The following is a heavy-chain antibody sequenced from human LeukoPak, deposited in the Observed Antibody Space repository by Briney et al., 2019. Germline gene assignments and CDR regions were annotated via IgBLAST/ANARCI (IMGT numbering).Heavy chain of an antibody. V-gene: IGHV3-23*01. CDR2: ISGSGGST. J-gene: IGHJ4*02. CDR1: GFTFSSYA. Sequence: GGSLRLSCAASGFTFSSYAMSWVRQAPGKGLEWVSAISGSGGSTYYADSVKGRFTISRDDSGNTLFLQMNSLRAEDTAVYYCARQVSCDTTTCYAGIPPDYWGQGTLVTVSS. CDR3: ARQVSCDTTTCYAGIPPDY. D-gene: IGHD2-2*01.